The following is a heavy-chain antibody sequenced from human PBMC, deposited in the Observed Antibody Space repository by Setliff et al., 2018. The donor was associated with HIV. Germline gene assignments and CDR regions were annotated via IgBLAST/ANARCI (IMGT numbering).Heavy chain of an antibody. J-gene: IGHJ4*02. CDR2: IYYSGST. Sequence: SETLSLTCTVSGGSISSGGYYWNWIRQHPGEGLEWIGYIYYSGSTYYNPSLKSRVAISVDRSKNQFSLKLSSVTAADTAVYYCARGYHLLNPDYWGQGTLVTVSS. D-gene: IGHD2-2*02. CDR3: ARGYHLLNPDY. V-gene: IGHV4-31*03. CDR1: GGSISSGGYY.